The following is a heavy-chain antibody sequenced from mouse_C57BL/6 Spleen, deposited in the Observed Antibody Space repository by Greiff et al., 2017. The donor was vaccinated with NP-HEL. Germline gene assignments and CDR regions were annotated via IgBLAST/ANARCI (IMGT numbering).Heavy chain of an antibody. V-gene: IGHV5-9-1*02. J-gene: IGHJ4*01. CDR2: ISSGGDYI. D-gene: IGHD2-1*01. CDR3: TREDYYHAMDY. CDR1: GFTFSSYA. Sequence: EVNVVESGEGLVKPGGSLKLSCAASGFTFSSYAMSWVRQTPEKRLEWVAYISSGGDYIYYADTVKGRFTISRDNARNTLYLQMSSLKSEDTAMYYCTREDYYHAMDYWGQGTSVTVSS.